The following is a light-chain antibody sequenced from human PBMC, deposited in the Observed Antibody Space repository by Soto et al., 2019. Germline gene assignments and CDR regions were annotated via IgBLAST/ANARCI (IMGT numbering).Light chain of an antibody. CDR2: KAS. J-gene: IGKJ4*01. V-gene: IGKV1-5*03. CDR3: QQYNSYPLT. Sequence: DIQITQSPSTLSASVGDRVTITCRASQSISSWLAWYQHKPGKATKLLIYKASSLESGAPSRVSGRGSGKEFTLTIRSLPPDDFATYYCQQYNSYPLTFGGGTKVETK. CDR1: QSISSW.